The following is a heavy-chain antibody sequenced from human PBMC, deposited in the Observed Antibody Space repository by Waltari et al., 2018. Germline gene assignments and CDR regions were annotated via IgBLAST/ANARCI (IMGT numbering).Heavy chain of an antibody. J-gene: IGHJ4*02. CDR2: IYTSGST. CDR3: ARDGAPQIDY. Sequence: VQLQESGPGLVKPSQTLSLTCPVSGGSISSGSYYWSWIRQPAGKGLEWIGYIYTSGSTNYNPSLKSRVTISVDTSKNQFSLKLSSVTAADTAVYYCARDGAPQIDYWGQGTLVTVSS. V-gene: IGHV4-61*09. CDR1: GGSISSGSYY.